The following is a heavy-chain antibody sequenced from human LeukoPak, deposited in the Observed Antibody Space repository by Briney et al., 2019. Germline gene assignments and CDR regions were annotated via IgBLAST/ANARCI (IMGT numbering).Heavy chain of an antibody. CDR1: GYTFTSYG. CDR3: ARGYYYDSSGYYYYYFDY. V-gene: IGHV1-18*01. Sequence: GASVKVSCKASGYTFTSYGISWVRQAPGQGLEWMGWISAYNGNTNYAQKLQGRVTMTTDTSTSTAYMELRSLRSDDTAVYYCARGYYYDSSGYYYYYFDYWGQGTLVTVSS. J-gene: IGHJ4*02. D-gene: IGHD3-22*01. CDR2: ISAYNGNT.